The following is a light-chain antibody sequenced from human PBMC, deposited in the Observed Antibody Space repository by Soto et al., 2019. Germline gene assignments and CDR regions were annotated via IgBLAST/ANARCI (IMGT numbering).Light chain of an antibody. CDR3: SSYTSGSTWV. CDR2: EVS. J-gene: IGLJ3*02. Sequence: QSVLTQPASVSGSPGQSITISCTGTSSDVGAYNYVSWYQQHPGKAPKLMIYEVSNRPSEVYNRFSGSMSGNTADLTISGVHAEDEGDYYCSSYTSGSTWVFGGGTMLTV. V-gene: IGLV2-14*01. CDR1: SSDVGAYNY.